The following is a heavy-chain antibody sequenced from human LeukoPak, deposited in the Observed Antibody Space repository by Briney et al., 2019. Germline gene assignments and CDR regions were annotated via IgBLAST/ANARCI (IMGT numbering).Heavy chain of an antibody. CDR1: GYTFTGYY. Sequence: ASVKVSCKASGYTFTGYYMHWVRQAPGQGLEWMGWINPNSGGTNYAQKFQGRVTMTRDTSISTAYMELSSLRSEDTAVYYCARDRYSEYSSSSLAFGIWGQGTMVTVSS. D-gene: IGHD6-6*01. V-gene: IGHV1-2*02. CDR3: ARDRYSEYSSSSLAFGI. CDR2: INPNSGGT. J-gene: IGHJ3*02.